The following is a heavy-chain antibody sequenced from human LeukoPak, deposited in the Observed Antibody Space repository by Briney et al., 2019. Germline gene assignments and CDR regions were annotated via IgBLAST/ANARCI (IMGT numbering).Heavy chain of an antibody. Sequence: ASVKVSCKASGYTFTSYDINWVRQATGQGLEWMGWTNPNSGNTGYAQKFQGRVTITMNTSISTAYMEPSSLRSEDTAVYYCARAPYYYYYMDVWGKGTTVTVSS. D-gene: IGHD3-16*01. V-gene: IGHV1-8*03. J-gene: IGHJ6*03. CDR3: ARAPYYYYYMDV. CDR1: GYTFTSYD. CDR2: TNPNSGNT.